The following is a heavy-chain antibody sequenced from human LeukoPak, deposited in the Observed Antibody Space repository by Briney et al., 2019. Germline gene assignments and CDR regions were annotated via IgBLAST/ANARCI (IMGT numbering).Heavy chain of an antibody. V-gene: IGHV3-11*01. J-gene: IGHJ4*02. CDR1: GGSISSYY. Sequence: LSLTCTVSGGSISSYYWSWIRQPPGKGLEWVSYISSSGSVIYYADSVKGRFTISRDNAKNSLYLQMNSLRAEDTAVYYCASGRQGSGSYYNPFDYWGQGTLVTVSS. CDR2: ISSSGSVI. CDR3: ASGRQGSGSYYNPFDY. D-gene: IGHD3-10*01.